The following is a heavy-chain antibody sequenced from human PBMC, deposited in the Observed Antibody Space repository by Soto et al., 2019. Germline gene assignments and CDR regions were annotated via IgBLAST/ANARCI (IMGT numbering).Heavy chain of an antibody. CDR1: GYTFTSYG. Sequence: GASVKVSCKASGYTFTSYGISWVRQAPGQGLEWMGWISAYNGNTNYAQKLQGRVTMTTDTSTSTAYMELRSLRSDDTAVYYCARGDYGGNVLYYFDYWGQGTLVTVSS. V-gene: IGHV1-18*01. J-gene: IGHJ4*02. CDR3: ARGDYGGNVLYYFDY. CDR2: ISAYNGNT. D-gene: IGHD4-17*01.